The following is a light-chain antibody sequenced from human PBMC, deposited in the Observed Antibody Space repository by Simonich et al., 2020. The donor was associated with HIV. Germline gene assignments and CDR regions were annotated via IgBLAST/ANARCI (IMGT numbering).Light chain of an antibody. CDR1: PSVFYSSNNKAY. V-gene: IGKV4-1*01. J-gene: IGKJ1*01. CDR3: QQYYITPHT. CDR2: WSS. Sequence: IVMTQSPDSLAVSLGERATINCKSSPSVFYSSNNKAYLAWYQQKAGQPPKLLIYWSSTRESGVPDRFSGSGSETDFTLTISSLQAEDVAVYYCQQYYITPHTFGQGTKVEIK.